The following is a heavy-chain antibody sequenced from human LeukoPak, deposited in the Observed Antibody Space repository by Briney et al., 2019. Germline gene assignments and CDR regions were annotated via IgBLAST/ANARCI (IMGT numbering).Heavy chain of an antibody. J-gene: IGHJ4*02. CDR1: GGSFSGYY. CDR2: INHSGST. D-gene: IGHD3-10*01. Sequence: PSETLSLTCAVYGGSFSGYYWSWIRQPPGKGLEWIGEINHSGSTNYNPSLKSRVTISVDTSKNQFSLKLSSVTAADTAVYYCARGLGFGEIDYWGQGTLVTVSS. CDR3: ARGLGFGEIDY. V-gene: IGHV4-34*01.